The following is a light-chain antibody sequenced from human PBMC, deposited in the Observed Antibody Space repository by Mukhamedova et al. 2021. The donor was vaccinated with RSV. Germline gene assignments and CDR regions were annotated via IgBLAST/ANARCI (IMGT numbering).Light chain of an antibody. J-gene: IGKJ2*01. Sequence: WYQRRVHGKAPKFLIYDAFDLETGVPSRFSGGGSGAHFTFTISNLQPDDVATYFCQQYENLPYTFGQGTKLEIK. CDR2: DAF. CDR3: QQYENLPYT. V-gene: IGKV1-33*01.